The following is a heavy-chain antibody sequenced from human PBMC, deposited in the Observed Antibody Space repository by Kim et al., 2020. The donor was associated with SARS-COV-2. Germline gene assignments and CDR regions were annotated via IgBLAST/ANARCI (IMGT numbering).Heavy chain of an antibody. V-gene: IGHV3-21*01. CDR2: ISSSSSYI. CDR1: GFTFSSYS. Sequence: GGSLRLSCAASGFTFSSYSMNWVRQAPGKGLEWVSSISSSSSYIYYADSVKGRFTISRDNAKNSLYLQMNSLRAEDTAVYYCARDFSFGLATISGEIYFDYWGQGTLVTVSS. CDR3: ARDFSFGLATISGEIYFDY. J-gene: IGHJ4*02. D-gene: IGHD5-12*01.